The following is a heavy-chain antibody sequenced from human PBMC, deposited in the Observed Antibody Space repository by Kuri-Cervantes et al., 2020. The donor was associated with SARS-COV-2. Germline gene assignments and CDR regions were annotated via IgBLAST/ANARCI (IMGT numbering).Heavy chain of an antibody. CDR2: IYTSGST. J-gene: IGHJ3*02. D-gene: IGHD6-19*01. V-gene: IGHV4-4*07. Sequence: SETLSLTCTVSGGSISSYYWSWIRQPAGKGLEWIGRIYTSGSTNYNPPLMSRVTMSVDTSKNQFSLKLSSVTAADTAVYYCARERYSSGSDFDIWGQGTMVTVSS. CDR1: GGSISSYY. CDR3: ARERYSSGSDFDI.